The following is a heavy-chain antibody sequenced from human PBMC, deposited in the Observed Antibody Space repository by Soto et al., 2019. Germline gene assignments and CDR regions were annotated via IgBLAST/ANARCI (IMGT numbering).Heavy chain of an antibody. CDR2: INHSGST. Sequence: SETLSLTCTVSGGSISSYYWSWIRQPPGTGLEWIGEINHSGSTNYNPSFKSRVTISVDTSKNQFSLKLSSVTAADTAVYYCARDYGDAFDIWGQGTMVTVSS. J-gene: IGHJ3*02. V-gene: IGHV4-34*01. CDR1: GGSISSYY. CDR3: ARDYGDAFDI. D-gene: IGHD3-16*01.